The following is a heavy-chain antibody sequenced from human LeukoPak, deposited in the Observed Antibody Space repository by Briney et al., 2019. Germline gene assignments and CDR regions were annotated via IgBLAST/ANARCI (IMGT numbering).Heavy chain of an antibody. Sequence: QPGRSLRLSCAASGFTFDDYAMHWVRQAPGKGLEWVSGISWNSGSIGYADSVKGRFTISRDNAENTMYLQMHSLRVEDSAVYYCARGPRTDCSGCYGFDSWGQGTLVTVSS. J-gene: IGHJ4*02. V-gene: IGHV3-9*01. CDR2: ISWNSGSI. CDR3: ARGPRTDCSGCYGFDS. D-gene: IGHD6-19*01. CDR1: GFTFDDYA.